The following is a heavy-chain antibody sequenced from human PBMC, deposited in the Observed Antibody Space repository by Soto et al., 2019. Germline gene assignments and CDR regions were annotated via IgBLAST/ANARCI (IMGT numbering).Heavy chain of an antibody. CDR2: ISGSGGST. J-gene: IGHJ4*02. V-gene: IGHV3-23*01. CDR1: GFTFSSYA. Sequence: PGGSLILSCGASGFTFSSYAMSWVRQAPGKGLEWVSAISGSGGSTYYADSVKGRFTISRDNSKNTLYLQMNSLRAEDTAVYYCAKVFFHQEVRGVIDYWGQGTLVTVSS. CDR3: AKVFFHQEVRGVIDY. D-gene: IGHD3-10*01.